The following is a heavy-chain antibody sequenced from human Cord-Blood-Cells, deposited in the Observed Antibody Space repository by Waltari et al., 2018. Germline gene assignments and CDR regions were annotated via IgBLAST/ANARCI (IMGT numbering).Heavy chain of an antibody. V-gene: IGHV3-53*01. CDR3: AREFYSGSYYFDY. CDR2: IYSGGST. CDR1: GFTVSSNY. J-gene: IGHJ4*02. Sequence: EVQLVESGGGLIQPGGSLRLSCAASGFTVSSNYMNWVRQAPGKGLEWVSVIYSGGSTYYADSVKGRFTISRDNSKNTLYLQMNSLRAEDTAVYYCAREFYSGSYYFDYWGQGTLVTVSS. D-gene: IGHD1-26*01.